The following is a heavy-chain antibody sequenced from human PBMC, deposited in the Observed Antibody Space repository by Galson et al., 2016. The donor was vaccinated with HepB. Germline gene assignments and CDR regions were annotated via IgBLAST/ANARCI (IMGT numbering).Heavy chain of an antibody. CDR2: IYYSGVT. J-gene: IGHJ6*02. Sequence: TLSLTCTVSGGSISSGAYYWSWIRQHPGKGLEWIGYIYYSGVTYYKSSLKSRLTISGDTSQNQFSLKLSSVTAADTAVYYCARENTFNDRSGRQHAVDVWGQGTTVTVSS. V-gene: IGHV4-31*03. CDR3: ARENTFNDRSGRQHAVDV. D-gene: IGHD3-10*01. CDR1: GGSISSGAYY.